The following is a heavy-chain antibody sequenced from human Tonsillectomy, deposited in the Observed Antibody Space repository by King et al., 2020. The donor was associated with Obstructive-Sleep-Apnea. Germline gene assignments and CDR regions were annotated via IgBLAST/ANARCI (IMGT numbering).Heavy chain of an antibody. CDR1: GFTFSSYG. CDR2: IQYDGSNK. J-gene: IGHJ4*02. Sequence: VQLVESGGGVVQPGGSLRLSCVASGFTFSSYGMHWVRQAPGKGLEWVAFIQYDGSNKYYADSVKGRFPISRENSENTRYLQMNSLRAEDTAVYYCAKSGDGLRYFDWLLSPLLSGYFDYWGQGTLVTVSS. V-gene: IGHV3-30*02. D-gene: IGHD3-9*01. CDR3: AKSGDGLRYFDWLLSPLLSGYFDY.